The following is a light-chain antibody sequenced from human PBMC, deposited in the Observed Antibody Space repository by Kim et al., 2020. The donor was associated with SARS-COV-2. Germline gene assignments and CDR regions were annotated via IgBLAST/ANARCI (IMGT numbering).Light chain of an antibody. J-gene: IGKJ1*01. CDR2: GAS. CDR1: QTVSATY. CDR3: QQYGSSPRT. V-gene: IGKV3-20*01. Sequence: PGERATLSCRTSQTVSATYIAWYQQKPGQAPRLLIYGASSRATGVPDRFSGSGSGTDFTLTISRLEPEDFAMYYCQQYGSSPRTFVQGTKVDIK.